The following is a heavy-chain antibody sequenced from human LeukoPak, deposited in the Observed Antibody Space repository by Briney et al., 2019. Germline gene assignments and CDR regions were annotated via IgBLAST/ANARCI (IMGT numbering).Heavy chain of an antibody. CDR3: AKARYYDILTGYSD. V-gene: IGHV3-48*04. Sequence: GGSLRLSCAASGFTFSSYSMNWVRQAPGKGLEWVSYISSSSSTIYYADSVEGRFTISRDNAKNSLYLQMNTLRVEDTAVYYCAKARYYDILTGYSDWGQGTLVTVSS. J-gene: IGHJ4*02. CDR1: GFTFSSYS. D-gene: IGHD3-9*01. CDR2: ISSSSSTI.